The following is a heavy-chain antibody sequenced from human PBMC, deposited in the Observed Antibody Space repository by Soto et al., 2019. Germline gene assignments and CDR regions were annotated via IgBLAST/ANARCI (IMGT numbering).Heavy chain of an antibody. V-gene: IGHV4-4*07. J-gene: IGHJ5*02. CDR3: ARGSGDYYDSSGSVYWFDP. CDR1: GGSISSYY. D-gene: IGHD3-22*01. CDR2: IYTSGST. Sequence: SETLSLTCTVSGGSISSYYWSWIRQPAGKGLEWIGRIYTSGSTNYNPSLKSRVTMSVDTSKNQFSLKLSSVTAADTAVYYCARGSGDYYDSSGSVYWFDPWGQGTLVTVSS.